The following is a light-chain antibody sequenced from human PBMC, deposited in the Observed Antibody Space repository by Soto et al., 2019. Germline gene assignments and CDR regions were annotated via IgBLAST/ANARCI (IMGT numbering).Light chain of an antibody. Sequence: SSELTQSPSVSVSPGQTATITCSGDKLGDKYAYWYQQKPGQSPVVVIYEDTKRPSGIPERFSGSNSGNTATLTISGTQAMDEADYYCQAWDSSSVVFGGGTKLTVL. V-gene: IGLV3-1*01. J-gene: IGLJ2*01. CDR1: KLGDKY. CDR3: QAWDSSSVV. CDR2: EDT.